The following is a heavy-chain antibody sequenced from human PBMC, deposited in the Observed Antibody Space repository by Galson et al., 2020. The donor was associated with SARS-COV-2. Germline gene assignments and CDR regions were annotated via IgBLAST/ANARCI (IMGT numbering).Heavy chain of an antibody. CDR3: ATAPPLYSSSSGNWFDP. V-gene: IGHV1-24*01. J-gene: IGHJ5*02. D-gene: IGHD6-6*01. CDR2: FDPEDGET. CDR1: GYTLTELS. Sequence: ASVKVSCKVSGYTLTELSMHGVRQAPGQGLEWMGGFDPEDGETIYAQKFQGRVTMTEDTSTDTAYMELSSLRSEDTAVYYCATAPPLYSSSSGNWFDPWGQGTLVTVSS.